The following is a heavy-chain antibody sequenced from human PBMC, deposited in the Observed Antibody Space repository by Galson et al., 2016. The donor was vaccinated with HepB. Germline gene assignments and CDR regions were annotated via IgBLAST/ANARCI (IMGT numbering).Heavy chain of an antibody. CDR1: GFTFSSFA. J-gene: IGHJ4*02. D-gene: IGHD4/OR15-4a*01. V-gene: IGHV3-23*01. CDR2: INRYGATT. Sequence: SLRLSCAASGFTFSSFAMTWVRQAPGKGLEWVSGINRYGATTGYAASVKGRFTISRDNSNNTLYLQMNSLTTEDTAVYYCARDDYSGGRGSPDYWGQGTLVTVSS. CDR3: ARDDYSGGRGSPDY.